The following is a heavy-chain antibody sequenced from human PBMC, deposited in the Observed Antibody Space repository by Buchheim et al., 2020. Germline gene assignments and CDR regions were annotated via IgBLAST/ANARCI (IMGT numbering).Heavy chain of an antibody. D-gene: IGHD3-22*01. Sequence: QVQLVQSGAEVKKPGSSVKVSCKASGGTFSSYTISWVRQAPGQGLEWMGRIIPILGIANYAQKFQGRVTITADKSTSTASMELSSLRSEDTAVYYCSTYYYDSSGYQYYYYGMDVWGQGTT. CDR1: GGTFSSYT. J-gene: IGHJ6*02. CDR2: IIPILGIA. V-gene: IGHV1-69*02. CDR3: STYYYDSSGYQYYYYGMDV.